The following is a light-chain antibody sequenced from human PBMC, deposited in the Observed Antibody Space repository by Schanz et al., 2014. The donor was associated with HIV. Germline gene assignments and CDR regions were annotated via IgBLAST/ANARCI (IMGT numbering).Light chain of an antibody. CDR3: AAWDDSLNAWV. CDR1: TSNIGSNT. Sequence: QSVLTQPPSASGTPGQSVTISCTGSTSNIGSNTVNWYQQLPGMAPKLLIYGTNQRPSGVPDRFSGSKSGTSASLAISGLQSEDEGDYYCAAWDDSLNAWVFGGGTKLTVL. J-gene: IGLJ3*02. V-gene: IGLV1-44*01. CDR2: GTN.